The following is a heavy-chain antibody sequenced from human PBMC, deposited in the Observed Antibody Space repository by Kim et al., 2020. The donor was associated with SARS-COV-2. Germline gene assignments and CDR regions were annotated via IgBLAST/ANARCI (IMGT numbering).Heavy chain of an antibody. D-gene: IGHD6-13*01. Sequence: GGSLRLSCAASGFTFSSYGMHWVRQAPGKGLEWVAVISYDGSNKYYADSVKGRFTISRDNSKNTLYLQMNSLRAEDTAVYYCAKDLGIAAAGPYYYYYYGMDVWGQGTTVTVSS. J-gene: IGHJ6*02. CDR3: AKDLGIAAAGPYYYYYYGMDV. CDR2: ISYDGSNK. V-gene: IGHV3-30*18. CDR1: GFTFSSYG.